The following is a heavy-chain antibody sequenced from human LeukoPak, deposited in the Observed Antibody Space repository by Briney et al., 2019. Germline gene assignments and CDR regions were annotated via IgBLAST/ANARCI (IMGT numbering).Heavy chain of an antibody. CDR3: ARDRDGYNTFDY. Sequence: GGSLRLSCAASGFTVSSNYMSWVRQAPGKGLEWVSVIYSGGSTYYADSVKGRFTTSRDNSKNTLYLQMNSLRAEDTAVYYCARDRDGYNTFDYWGQGTLVTVSS. V-gene: IGHV3-66*01. D-gene: IGHD5-24*01. J-gene: IGHJ4*02. CDR1: GFTVSSNY. CDR2: IYSGGST.